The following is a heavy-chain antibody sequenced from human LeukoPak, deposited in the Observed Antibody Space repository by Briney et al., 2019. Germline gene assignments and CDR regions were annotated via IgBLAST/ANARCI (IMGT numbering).Heavy chain of an antibody. Sequence: GGSLRLSCAASGFTFDDYGMSWVRQAPGKGLEWVSGINWSGGRTGYADSLKGRFTISRDNAKNTLYLQMNSLRAEDTALYYCARDLYGSGSYSPNWFDPWGQGTLVTVSS. V-gene: IGHV3-20*04. J-gene: IGHJ5*02. CDR2: INWSGGRT. CDR1: GFTFDDYG. CDR3: ARDLYGSGSYSPNWFDP. D-gene: IGHD3-10*01.